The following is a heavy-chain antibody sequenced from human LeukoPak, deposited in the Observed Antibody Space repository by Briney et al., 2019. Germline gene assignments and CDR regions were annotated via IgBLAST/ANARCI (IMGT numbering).Heavy chain of an antibody. J-gene: IGHJ4*02. D-gene: IGHD3-3*01. Sequence: GGSLRLSCAASGVTFSSYAMNWVRQAPGKGLEWVSAISGSGGSTYYADSMKGRFTISRDNSKNTQYLQMNTLRAEDTAVYYCAKDGNNDFWSGYYYYFDYWGQGTLVTVSS. CDR2: ISGSGGST. V-gene: IGHV3-23*01. CDR1: GVTFSSYA. CDR3: AKDGNNDFWSGYYYYFDY.